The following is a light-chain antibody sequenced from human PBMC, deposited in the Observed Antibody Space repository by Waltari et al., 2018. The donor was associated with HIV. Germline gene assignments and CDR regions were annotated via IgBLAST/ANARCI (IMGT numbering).Light chain of an antibody. CDR2: GAS. Sequence: EIVLTQSPGPLSLSPGKRAPLPCRASQSVSSNYLAWYQQKPGQAPRLVIYGASSRATSIPARFSGSGSGTDFTLTISRLEPEDFAVYYCQQYGTSPPTFGQGTKVEVK. CDR3: QQYGTSPPT. J-gene: IGKJ1*01. CDR1: QSVSSNY. V-gene: IGKV3-20*01.